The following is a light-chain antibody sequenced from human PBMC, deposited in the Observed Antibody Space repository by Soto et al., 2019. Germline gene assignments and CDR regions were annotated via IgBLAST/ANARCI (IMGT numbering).Light chain of an antibody. CDR2: GSS. Sequence: EIVLTQSPGTLSLSPGERATLSCRASQSVSSSYLAWYQQKAGQAPRLLIYGSSSRATGIPDRFSGSGSGTEFTLTISSLQPGDFATYYCQHYNTYPWTFGQGTKVDIK. CDR1: QSVSSSY. CDR3: QHYNTYPWT. J-gene: IGKJ1*01. V-gene: IGKV3-20*01.